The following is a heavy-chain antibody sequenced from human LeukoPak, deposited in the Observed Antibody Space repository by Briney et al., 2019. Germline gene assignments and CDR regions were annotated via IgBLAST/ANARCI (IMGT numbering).Heavy chain of an antibody. CDR1: GFTFTYAY. CDR2: IKSKTDGGTT. Sequence: GGSLRLSRAASGFTFTYAYMSWVRQAPGRGLEWVGRIKSKTDGGTTDYAAPVKGRFTISRDDSNKTLHLQMNSLKTEDTGVYYCTTDAPYYGSGSYFSDFQHWGQGTLVTVSS. CDR3: TTDAPYYGSGSYFSDFQH. D-gene: IGHD3-10*01. J-gene: IGHJ1*01. V-gene: IGHV3-15*01.